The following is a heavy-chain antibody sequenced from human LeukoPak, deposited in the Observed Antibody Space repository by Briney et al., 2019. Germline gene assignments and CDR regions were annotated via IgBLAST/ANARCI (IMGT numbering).Heavy chain of an antibody. V-gene: IGHV4-34*01. D-gene: IGHD4/OR15-4a*01. Sequence: SETLSLTCAVSAGSFTDYYWSWIRQTPGKGLEWIGEIHHSGSINYNPSLKSRVFMSVDTSKNQFSLEVNSVTAADTAVYYCARALRSEDGATFFFDSWSQGTLVTVSS. CDR3: ARALRSEDGATFFFDS. CDR2: IHHSGSI. J-gene: IGHJ4*02. CDR1: AGSFTDYY.